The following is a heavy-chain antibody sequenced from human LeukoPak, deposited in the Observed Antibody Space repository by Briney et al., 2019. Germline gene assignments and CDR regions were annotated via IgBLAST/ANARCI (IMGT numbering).Heavy chain of an antibody. CDR1: GFTFNNYA. V-gene: IGHV3-23*01. CDR3: ARATVTTLDY. CDR2: ITVSGIST. J-gene: IGHJ4*01. Sequence: GGSLRLSCAASGFTFNNYAMSWVRQAPGKGLEWVSTITVSGISTYYADSVKGRFTISRDNAKNSLYLQMNSLRAEDTAVYYCARATVTTLDYWGQEPWSPSPQ. D-gene: IGHD4-17*01.